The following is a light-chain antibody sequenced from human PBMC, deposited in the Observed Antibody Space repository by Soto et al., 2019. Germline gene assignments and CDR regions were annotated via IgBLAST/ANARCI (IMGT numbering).Light chain of an antibody. V-gene: IGLV2-23*01. J-gene: IGLJ2*01. CDR2: EGS. Sequence: QSALTQPASVSGSPGQSITISCTGTSSDVGSYNLVSWYQQHPGKAPKLMIYEGSKRPSGVSNRFSGSKSRNTASLTISGLQAEDEDDYYCCSYAGSSTSVVFGGGTQLTVL. CDR3: CSYAGSSTSVV. CDR1: SSDVGSYNL.